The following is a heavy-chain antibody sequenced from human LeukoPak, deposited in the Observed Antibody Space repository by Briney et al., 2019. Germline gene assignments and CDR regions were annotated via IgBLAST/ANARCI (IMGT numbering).Heavy chain of an antibody. CDR2: IRYDGSNK. CDR3: AKGAHYFGSGSFRRGHYFDS. V-gene: IGHV3-30*02. D-gene: IGHD3-10*01. Sequence: PGGSLRLSCAASGFTFSTYGMHWVRQAPGKVLEWVAIIRYDGSNKYYADSVKGRFTSSRDNSKNTLYLQMNSLRADDTAVYYCAKGAHYFGSGSFRRGHYFDSWGQGTLVTVSS. J-gene: IGHJ4*02. CDR1: GFTFSTYG.